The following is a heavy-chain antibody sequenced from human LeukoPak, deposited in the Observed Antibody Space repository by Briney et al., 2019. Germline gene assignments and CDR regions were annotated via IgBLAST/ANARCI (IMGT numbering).Heavy chain of an antibody. Sequence: GGSLRLSCAASGFTFDDYGMSWVRQAPGKGLEWVSGINWNGGSTGYADSVKGRFTISRDNAKNSLYLQMNSLRAEDTALYHCAREPFNYYYDSSGYYGLHAFDIWGQGTMVTVSS. J-gene: IGHJ3*02. V-gene: IGHV3-20*01. D-gene: IGHD3-22*01. CDR3: AREPFNYYYDSSGYYGLHAFDI. CDR1: GFTFDDYG. CDR2: INWNGGST.